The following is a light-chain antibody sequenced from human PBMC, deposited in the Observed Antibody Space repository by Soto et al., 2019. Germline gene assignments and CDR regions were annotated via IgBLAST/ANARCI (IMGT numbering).Light chain of an antibody. Sequence: QSVLTQPPSVSGAPGQRVTISCTGSSSNIGAGYDVHWYQQLPGTAPKLMIYRVINRPSGVSDRFSGSKSGNSASLSISGLHPDDEATYFCGSYTSATTWVFGGGTQLTVL. CDR2: RVI. V-gene: IGLV1-40*01. CDR3: GSYTSATTWV. J-gene: IGLJ3*02. CDR1: SSNIGAGYD.